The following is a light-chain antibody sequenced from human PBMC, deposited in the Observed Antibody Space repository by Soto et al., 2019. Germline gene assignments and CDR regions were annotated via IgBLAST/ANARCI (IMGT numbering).Light chain of an antibody. CDR1: SSDVGGYNY. CDR3: CSYAGSYTVV. Sequence: QSALTQPRSVSGSPGQSVTISCTGTSSDVGGYNYVSWYQQHPGKAPKIMIYDVSKRPSVVPDCFSGSKSGNTASLTISGLPAEDEAAYYCCSYAGSYTVVFGGGTKLTVL. CDR2: DVS. J-gene: IGLJ2*01. V-gene: IGLV2-11*01.